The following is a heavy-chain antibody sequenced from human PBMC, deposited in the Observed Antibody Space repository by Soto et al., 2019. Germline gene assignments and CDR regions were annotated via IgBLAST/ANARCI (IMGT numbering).Heavy chain of an antibody. D-gene: IGHD6-6*01. V-gene: IGHV3-7*01. CDR1: GFTFNDYW. CDR2: INQDGGET. Sequence: GGSLRLSCAASGFTFNDYWLGWVRQAPARGLEWVANINQDGGETFYVDSVKGRFTISRNSAKKSLYLQMNSLTVEDTAVYYCVFSARWGQGTLVTVSS. J-gene: IGHJ4*02. CDR3: VFSAR.